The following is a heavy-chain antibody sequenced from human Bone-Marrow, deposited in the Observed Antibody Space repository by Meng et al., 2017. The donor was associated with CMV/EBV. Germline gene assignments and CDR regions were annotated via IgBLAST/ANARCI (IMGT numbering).Heavy chain of an antibody. CDR3: ARDRVYSSGWSDY. V-gene: IGHV3-7*01. J-gene: IGHJ4*02. CDR1: GFTFSSYW. Sequence: GESLKISCAASGFTFSSYWMSWVRQAPGKGLEWVANIKQDGSEKYYVDSVKGRFTISRDNAKNSLYLQMNSLRAEDTGVYNCARDRVYSSGWSDYWGQGTLVTVSS. CDR2: IKQDGSEK. D-gene: IGHD6-19*01.